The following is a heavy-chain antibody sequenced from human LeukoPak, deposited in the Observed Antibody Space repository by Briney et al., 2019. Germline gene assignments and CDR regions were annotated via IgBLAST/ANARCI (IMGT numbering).Heavy chain of an antibody. CDR1: GFTFTNSR. Sequence: GGSLRLSCAASGFTFTNSRMHWVRQAPGKGLAWVSRINNDGSSTSYADSVKGRFTISRDNAKNTLYLQMNSLRAEDTAVYYCARGSCSGGSCYYYWGQGTLVTVSS. V-gene: IGHV3-74*01. D-gene: IGHD2-15*01. J-gene: IGHJ4*02. CDR2: INNDGSST. CDR3: ARGSCSGGSCYYY.